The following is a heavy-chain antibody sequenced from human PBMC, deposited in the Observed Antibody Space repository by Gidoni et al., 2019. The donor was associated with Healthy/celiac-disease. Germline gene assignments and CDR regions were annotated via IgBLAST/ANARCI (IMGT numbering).Heavy chain of an antibody. D-gene: IGHD3-3*01. J-gene: IGHJ4*02. CDR1: GFTFRNAW. CDR3: TTERYDFWSGYRDY. Sequence: EVQLVASGGGLVQPGGSLRLSCAASGFTFRNAWMSWVRQAPGKGLEWVGRIKSKTDGGTTDYAAPVKGRFTISRDDPKNTLYLQMNSLKTEDTAVYYCTTERYDFWSGYRDYWGQGTLVTVSS. V-gene: IGHV3-15*01. CDR2: IKSKTDGGTT.